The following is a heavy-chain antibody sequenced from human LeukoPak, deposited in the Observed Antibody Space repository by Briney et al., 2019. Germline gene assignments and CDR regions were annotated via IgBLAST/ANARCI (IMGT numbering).Heavy chain of an antibody. CDR1: GGSFRGYY. CDR2: INHSGST. Sequence: SETLSLTCAVYGGSFRGYYWSWIRQPPGKGLEWIGEINHSGSTNYNPSLKSRVTISVDTSKNQFSLKLSSVTAADTAVYYCARKAGLKAVVSPPAAFDIWGQGTMVTVSS. CDR3: ARKAGLKAVVSPPAAFDI. J-gene: IGHJ3*02. D-gene: IGHD4-23*01. V-gene: IGHV4-34*01.